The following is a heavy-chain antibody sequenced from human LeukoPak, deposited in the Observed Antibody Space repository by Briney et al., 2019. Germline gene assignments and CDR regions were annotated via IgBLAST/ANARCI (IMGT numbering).Heavy chain of an antibody. CDR2: ISTSSSYI. D-gene: IGHD1-26*01. J-gene: IGHJ4*02. CDR1: GFTFSSYS. V-gene: IGHV3-21*01. CDR3: ASSGSYRFDY. Sequence: GGSLRLSCAASGFTFSSYSMNWVRQAPGKGLEWVSSISTSSSYIYYADSVKGRFTISRDNAKNSLYLQMNSLRDEDTAVYYCASSGSYRFDYWGQGTLVTVSS.